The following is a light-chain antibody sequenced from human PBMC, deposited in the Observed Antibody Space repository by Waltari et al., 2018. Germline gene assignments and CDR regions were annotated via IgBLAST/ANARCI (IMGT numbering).Light chain of an antibody. Sequence: QSALTQPASVSGSPGQSINVSCTGTSSDVGNYNLVSWYQQHPGNAPKLLIYEVSQRPSGVSNRFSGSKSGTTASLTVSGLQAEDEAIYFCCSYAGDRSVLFGGGTKLTVL. CDR1: SSDVGNYNL. CDR3: CSYAGDRSVL. J-gene: IGLJ2*01. CDR2: EVS. V-gene: IGLV2-23*02.